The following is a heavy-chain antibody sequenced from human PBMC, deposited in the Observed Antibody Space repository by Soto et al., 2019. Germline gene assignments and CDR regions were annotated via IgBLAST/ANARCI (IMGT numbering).Heavy chain of an antibody. CDR2: IYYSGST. CDR1: GGSLSSSSYY. J-gene: IGHJ6*02. CDR3: ARGGFSPRKASKYGMDV. Sequence: SDTLSLTCTVSGGSLSSSSYYRGRIRQPPGKGLEWIGSIYYSGSTYYNPSLKSRVTISVDTSKNQFSLKLSSVTAADTAVYYCARGGFSPRKASKYGMDVWGQGTTVTVSS. V-gene: IGHV4-39*01.